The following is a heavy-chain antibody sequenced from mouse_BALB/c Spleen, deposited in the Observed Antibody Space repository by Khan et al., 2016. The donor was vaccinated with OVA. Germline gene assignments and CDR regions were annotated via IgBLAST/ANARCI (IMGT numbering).Heavy chain of an antibody. V-gene: IGHV1S132*01. CDR3: TRNDYGSTCTMDY. Sequence: QVQLQQSGAELVGPGASVKLSCKTSGYIFTSYWIHWVKQRSGQGLEWIARIYPGTGSTYYNEKFKDTATLTADKSSSTAYMQLSSLKSEDSAVYFCTRNDYGSTCTMDYWGQGTSVTVSS. CDR1: GYIFTSYW. CDR2: IYPGTGST. J-gene: IGHJ4*01. D-gene: IGHD1-1*01.